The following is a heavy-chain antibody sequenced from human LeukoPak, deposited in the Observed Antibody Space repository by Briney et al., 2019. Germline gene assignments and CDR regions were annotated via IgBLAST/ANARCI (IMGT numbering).Heavy chain of an antibody. CDR2: IYSGGST. CDR3: AKGHNYAYEY. Sequence: GGSLRLSCAASGFTVSSSYMRWVRQAPGKGLEWVSLIYSGGSTYYAASVKGRFTISRDNSKNTLYLQMNSLRPEDTAEYYCAKGHNYAYEYWGQGTLVTVSS. CDR1: GFTVSSSY. J-gene: IGHJ4*02. V-gene: IGHV3-53*01. D-gene: IGHD5-18*01.